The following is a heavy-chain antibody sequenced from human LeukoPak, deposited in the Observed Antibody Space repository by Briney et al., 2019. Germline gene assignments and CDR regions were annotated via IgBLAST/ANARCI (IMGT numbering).Heavy chain of an antibody. J-gene: IGHJ6*03. CDR1: GYTFTSYG. CDR3: ASRPHSGSYPPNDYYYYMDV. V-gene: IGHV1-69*06. D-gene: IGHD1-26*01. Sequence: ASVKVSCKASGYTFTSYGISWVRQAPGQGLEWMGGIIPIFGTANYAQKFQGRVTITADKSTSTAYMELSSLRSEDTAVYYCASRPHSGSYPPNDYYYYMDVWGKGTTVTVSS. CDR2: IIPIFGTA.